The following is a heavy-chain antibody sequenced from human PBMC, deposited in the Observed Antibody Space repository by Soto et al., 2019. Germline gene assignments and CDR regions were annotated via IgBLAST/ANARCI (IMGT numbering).Heavy chain of an antibody. V-gene: IGHV3-9*01. CDR1: GFTFDDYA. Sequence: GGSLRLSCAASGFTFDDYAMHWVRQAPGKGLEWVSGISWNSGSIGYADSVKGRFTISRDNAKNSLYLQMNSLRAEDTALYYCAKGRRGYSGYDFDYWGQGTLVTVSS. CDR2: ISWNSGSI. D-gene: IGHD5-12*01. J-gene: IGHJ4*02. CDR3: AKGRRGYSGYDFDY.